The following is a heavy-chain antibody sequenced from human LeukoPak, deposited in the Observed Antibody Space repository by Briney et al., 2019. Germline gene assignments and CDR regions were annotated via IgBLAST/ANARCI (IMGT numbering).Heavy chain of an antibody. D-gene: IGHD1-1*01. J-gene: IGHJ3*02. Sequence: ASVKVSCKASVYTFTSYDINWVRQATGQGLEWMGWMNPNSGNTGYAKKFQGRVTMTRNTSISTAYMELSSLRSEDTAVYYCASTQLEDDAFDIWGQGTMVTVSS. CDR2: MNPNSGNT. V-gene: IGHV1-8*01. CDR1: VYTFTSYD. CDR3: ASTQLEDDAFDI.